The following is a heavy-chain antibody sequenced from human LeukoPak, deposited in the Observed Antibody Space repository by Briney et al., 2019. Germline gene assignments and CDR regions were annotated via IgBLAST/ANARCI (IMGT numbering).Heavy chain of an antibody. J-gene: IGHJ4*02. Sequence: GGSLRLSCAASGFTFSSYGMHWVRQAPGKGLEWVAVISYDGSNKYYADSVKGRFTISRDNSKNTLYLQMNSLRAEGTAVYYCAKTKRPGIAVAGPFDYWGQGTLVTVSS. CDR2: ISYDGSNK. D-gene: IGHD6-19*01. V-gene: IGHV3-30*18. CDR1: GFTFSSYG. CDR3: AKTKRPGIAVAGPFDY.